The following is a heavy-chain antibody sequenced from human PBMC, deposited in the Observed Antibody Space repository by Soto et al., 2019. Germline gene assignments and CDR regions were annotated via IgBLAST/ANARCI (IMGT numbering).Heavy chain of an antibody. Sequence: SXTLSLTCTVSGGSISTYYWSWIRQHPGKGLEWIGYIYYSGSTYYNPSLKSRVTISVDTSKNQFSLKLSSVTAADTAVYYCARGSGDGYNYGYWGQGTLVTVS. CDR3: ARGSGDGYNYGY. CDR1: GGSISTYY. CDR2: IYYSGST. V-gene: IGHV4-59*06. J-gene: IGHJ4*02. D-gene: IGHD5-12*01.